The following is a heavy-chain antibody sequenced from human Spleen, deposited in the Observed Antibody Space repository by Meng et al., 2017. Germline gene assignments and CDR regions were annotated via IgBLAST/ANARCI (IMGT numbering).Heavy chain of an antibody. CDR2: ISSTGGAT. CDR1: GLTFSSYW. J-gene: IGHJ4*02. Sequence: EVQLVESGGGLVQPGGSLRLSCAASGLTFSSYWMYWVRQAPGKGLVWVSTISSTGGATYYADSVKGRLTISRDNSKNTLYLQMNSLRAEDTAVYYCVSRTTYFDSWGLGTLVTVSS. V-gene: IGHV3-23*04. CDR3: VSRTTYFDS. D-gene: IGHD4-11*01.